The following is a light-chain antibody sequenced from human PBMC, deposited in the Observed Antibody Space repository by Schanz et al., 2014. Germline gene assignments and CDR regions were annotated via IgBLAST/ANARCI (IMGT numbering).Light chain of an antibody. Sequence: QHVLTQSPSASASLGASVKLTCTLSSGHSSYAIAWHQQQPEKGPRYLMKVNSDGSHTKGDGIPDRFSGSSSGAERYLTIFSLQSEDEADYYCQTWGTGIRVFGGGTKVTVL. CDR2: VNSDGSH. CDR3: QTWGTGIRV. V-gene: IGLV4-69*01. J-gene: IGLJ2*01. CDR1: SGHSSYA.